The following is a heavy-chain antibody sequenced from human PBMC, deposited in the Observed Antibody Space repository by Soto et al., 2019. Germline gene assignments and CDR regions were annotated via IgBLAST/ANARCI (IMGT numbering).Heavy chain of an antibody. D-gene: IGHD4-17*01. J-gene: IGHJ4*02. CDR2: IYSSGDST. CDR1: GFTFSSYT. Sequence: EVQLLESGGDLVQPGGSLRLSCVASGFTFSSYTMTWVRQAPGKGLEWVSVIYSSGDSTYYADSVKGRFTISRDNSKNTLYLQMNSLRADDTAVYYCAKSPTMTTKVVDYWGQGILVTVSS. CDR3: AKSPTMTTKVVDY. V-gene: IGHV3-23*01.